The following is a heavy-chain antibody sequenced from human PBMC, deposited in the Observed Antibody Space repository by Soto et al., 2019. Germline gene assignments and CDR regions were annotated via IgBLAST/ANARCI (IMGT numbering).Heavy chain of an antibody. J-gene: IGHJ4*02. CDR3: ASAYSSGWYGDFHN. V-gene: IGHV4-39*01. D-gene: IGHD6-19*01. CDR1: GGSISSSYYY. CDR2: VYYSGST. Sequence: QLQLQESGPGLVKPSETLSLTCTVSGGSISSSYYYWGWIRQPPGKGLEWIGSVYYSGSTYYKPSLKSQVTIAVDTAKNQCSLKLNYVTAADTAVYYCASAYSSGWYGDFHNWGQGTLVTVSS.